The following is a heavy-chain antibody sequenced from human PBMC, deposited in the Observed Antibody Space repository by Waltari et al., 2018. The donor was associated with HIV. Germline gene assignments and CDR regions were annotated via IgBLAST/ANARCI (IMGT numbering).Heavy chain of an antibody. CDR1: GFTFSNFG. CDR2: ISNDGSRK. J-gene: IGHJ4*02. Sequence: QVQLVESGGGVVQPGKSLRLSCAASGFTFSNFGMHWVRQAPGKGLEWVSIISNDGSRKSYADSGKGRVTISRANSKNTLYLQMNSLRPDDTAVYYCVRALGDYWCQGTLVTISS. V-gene: IGHV3-30-3*01. D-gene: IGHD7-27*01. CDR3: VRALGDY.